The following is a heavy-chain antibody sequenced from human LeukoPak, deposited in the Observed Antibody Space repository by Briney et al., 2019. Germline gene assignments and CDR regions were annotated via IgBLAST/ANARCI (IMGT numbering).Heavy chain of an antibody. J-gene: IGHJ3*02. Sequence: ASVKVSCKVSGYTLTELSMHWVRQAPGKGLEWMGGFDPEDGETIYAQKFQGRVTMTEDTSTDTAYMERSSLRSEDTAVYYCAGEENQGDAFDIWGQGTMVTVSS. CDR3: AGEENQGDAFDI. D-gene: IGHD1-14*01. CDR2: FDPEDGET. V-gene: IGHV1-24*01. CDR1: GYTLTELS.